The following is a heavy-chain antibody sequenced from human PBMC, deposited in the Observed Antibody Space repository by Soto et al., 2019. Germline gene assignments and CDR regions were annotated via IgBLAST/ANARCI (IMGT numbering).Heavy chain of an antibody. Sequence: QVQLVQSGAEVKKPGSSVKVSCKASGGTFSSYTISWVRQAPGQGLEWMGRIIPILGIANYAQKFQGRVTITADKSTSAAYMELSSLRSEETTVYYCARTRYSGSYRSGYYYYGMDVWVQGTTVTVSS. CDR1: GGTFSSYT. J-gene: IGHJ6*02. V-gene: IGHV1-69*02. CDR3: ARTRYSGSYRSGYYYYGMDV. CDR2: IIPILGIA. D-gene: IGHD1-26*01.